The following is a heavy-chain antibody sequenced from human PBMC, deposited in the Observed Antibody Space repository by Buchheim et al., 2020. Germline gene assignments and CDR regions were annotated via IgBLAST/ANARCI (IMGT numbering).Heavy chain of an antibody. CDR1: GFTFSSYA. V-gene: IGHV3-23*01. CDR3: AKDPRLVGATKVENRDWFDP. J-gene: IGHJ5*02. Sequence: EVQLLESGGGLVQPGGSLRLSCAASGFTFSSYAMSWVRQAPGKGLEWVSAISGSGGSTYYADSVKGRFTISRDNSKNTLYLQMNSLRAKDTAVYYCAKDPRLVGATKVENRDWFDPWGQGTL. CDR2: ISGSGGST. D-gene: IGHD1-26*01.